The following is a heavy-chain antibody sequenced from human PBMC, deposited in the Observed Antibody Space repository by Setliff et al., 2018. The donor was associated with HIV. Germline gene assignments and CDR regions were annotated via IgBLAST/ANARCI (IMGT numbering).Heavy chain of an antibody. CDR3: ATLKMATIYRDFDY. J-gene: IGHJ4*02. D-gene: IGHD5-12*01. CDR2: INHRGST. CDR1: GGSFSGYY. Sequence: SETLSLTCAVYGGSFSGYYWSWIRQPPGKGLEWIGEINHRGSTNCNPSLKSRVSMSVDTSKNQFSLKLSSVTAADTAVYYCATLKMATIYRDFDYWGQGTQVTVSS. V-gene: IGHV4-34*01.